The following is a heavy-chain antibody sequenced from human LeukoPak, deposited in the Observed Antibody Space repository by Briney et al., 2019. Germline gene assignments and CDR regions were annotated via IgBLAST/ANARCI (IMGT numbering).Heavy chain of an antibody. CDR1: GDSISSYY. CDR3: AREGGPYRPLDY. CDR2: IYNTGNT. Sequence: PSETLSLTCTVSGDSISSYYWNWIRQPPGKGLEWIGNIYNTGNTDYNPSLKSRVTISIDTSKKQISLKLSSVTAADTAVYYCAREGGPYRPLDYSGQGTLVTVAS. J-gene: IGHJ4*02. V-gene: IGHV4-59*01.